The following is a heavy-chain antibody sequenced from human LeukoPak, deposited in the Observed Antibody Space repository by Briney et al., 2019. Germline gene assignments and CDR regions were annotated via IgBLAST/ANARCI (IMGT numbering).Heavy chain of an antibody. CDR3: ARLSEVPKPYFDY. V-gene: IGHV4-34*01. CDR1: GGSFSGYY. D-gene: IGHD4/OR15-4a*01. Sequence: PSETLSLTCAVYGGSFSGYYWSWIRQPPGKGLEWIGEINHSGSTNYNPSLKSRVTISVDTSKNQFSLKLSSVTAADTAVYYCARLSEVPKPYFDYWGQGTLVTVSS. CDR2: INHSGST. J-gene: IGHJ4*02.